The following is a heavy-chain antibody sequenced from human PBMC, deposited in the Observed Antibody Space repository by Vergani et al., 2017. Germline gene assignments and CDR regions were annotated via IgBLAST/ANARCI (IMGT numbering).Heavy chain of an antibody. CDR1: GFTFSSYS. D-gene: IGHD2-2*02. CDR3: AREGTYCSSTSCYTPTLDDMDV. CDR2: ISSSSSYI. Sequence: EVQLVESGGGLVKPGGSLRLSCAASGFTFSSYSMNWVRQAPGKGLEWVSSISSSSSYIYYADSGKGRFTISRDNAKNSLYLQMNSLRAEDTAVYYCAREGTYCSSTSCYTPTLDDMDVWGKGP. J-gene: IGHJ6*03. V-gene: IGHV3-21*01.